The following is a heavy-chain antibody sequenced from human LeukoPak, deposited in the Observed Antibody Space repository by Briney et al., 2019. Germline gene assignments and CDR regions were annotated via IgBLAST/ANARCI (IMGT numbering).Heavy chain of an antibody. CDR1: GFTFSSYW. J-gene: IGHJ6*02. V-gene: IGHV3-7*01. Sequence: PGGSLRLSCAASGFTFSSYWMSWVRQAPGKGLEWAANIKQDGSEKYYVDSVKGRFTISRDNAKNSLYLQMNSLRAEGTAVYYCARDEGDIVVVPAAIGYYYYGMDVWGQGTTVTVSS. D-gene: IGHD2-2*02. CDR3: ARDEGDIVVVPAAIGYYYYGMDV. CDR2: IKQDGSEK.